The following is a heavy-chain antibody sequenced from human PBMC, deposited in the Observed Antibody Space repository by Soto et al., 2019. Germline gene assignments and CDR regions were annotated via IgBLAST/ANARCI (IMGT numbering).Heavy chain of an antibody. CDR3: ARVRGYYDILTGYPHHPFDY. J-gene: IGHJ4*02. CDR1: GFTFSDHY. Sequence: GGSLRLSCAASGFTFSDHYMDWVRQAPGKGLEWVSVIYSGGSTYYADSVKGRFTISRDNSKNTLYLQMNSLRAEDTAVYYCARVRGYYDILTGYPHHPFDYWGQGTLVTVSS. D-gene: IGHD3-9*01. CDR2: IYSGGST. V-gene: IGHV3-53*01.